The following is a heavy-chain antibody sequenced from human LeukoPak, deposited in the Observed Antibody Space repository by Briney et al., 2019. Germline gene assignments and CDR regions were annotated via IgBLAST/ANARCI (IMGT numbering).Heavy chain of an antibody. Sequence: GGSLRLSCAASGFTFSTYGMHWVRQAPGKGLERVAIVSYDGSNKYYADSVRGRFTISRDNSKKTLYLEMNSLRAEDTAVYYCAKDLAGGYSYGLDYWGQGTLVTVSS. V-gene: IGHV3-30*18. D-gene: IGHD5-18*01. J-gene: IGHJ4*02. CDR2: VSYDGSNK. CDR1: GFTFSTYG. CDR3: AKDLAGGYSYGLDY.